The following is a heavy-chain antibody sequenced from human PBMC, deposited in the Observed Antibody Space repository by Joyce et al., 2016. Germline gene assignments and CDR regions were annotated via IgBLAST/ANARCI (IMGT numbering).Heavy chain of an antibody. Sequence: QVQLVESGGGVVQPGRSLRLSCAASGLTFSAYAMYWGRQGPGKGLEWVAMIANEGDEEFLAASGEGRFTGSRDNSRKMLYLQLNSLRIEDTAVYYCARRRIAFGSNDYMDVWGRGTTVTVSS. J-gene: IGHJ6*03. CDR1: GLTFSAYA. D-gene: IGHD2-21*01. CDR3: ARRRIAFGSNDYMDV. CDR2: IANEGDEE. V-gene: IGHV3-33*01.